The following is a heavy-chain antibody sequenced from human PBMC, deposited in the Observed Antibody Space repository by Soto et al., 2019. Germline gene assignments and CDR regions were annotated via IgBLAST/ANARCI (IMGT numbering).Heavy chain of an antibody. V-gene: IGHV1-18*04. CDR3: AREIYCSGGSCHLYYGMDV. Sequence: ASVKVSCKXSGYTFTSYGISWVRQAPGQGLEWMGWISAYNGNTNYAQKLQGRVTMTTDTSTSTAYMELRSLRSDDTAVYYCAREIYCSGGSCHLYYGMDVWGQGTTVTVS. D-gene: IGHD2-15*01. CDR2: ISAYNGNT. J-gene: IGHJ6*02. CDR1: GYTFTSYG.